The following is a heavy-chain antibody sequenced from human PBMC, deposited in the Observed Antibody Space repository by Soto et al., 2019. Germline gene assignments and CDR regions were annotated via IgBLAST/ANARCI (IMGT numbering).Heavy chain of an antibody. V-gene: IGHV5-51*01. CDR2: IYPGDSDT. CDR1: GYSFASHW. CDR3: AQYSGSYWHYLDF. J-gene: IGHJ4*02. Sequence: PGESLKISCKGSGYSFASHWVAWVRQMPEKGLEWIGTIYPGDSDTKYSSAFRGHVTISADTSVSTAYLQWRSLEATDSAIYYCAQYSGSYWHYLDFWGQGTLVTVSS. D-gene: IGHD1-26*01.